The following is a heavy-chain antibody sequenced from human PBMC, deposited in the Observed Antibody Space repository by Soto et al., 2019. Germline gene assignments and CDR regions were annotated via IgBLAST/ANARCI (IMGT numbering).Heavy chain of an antibody. Sequence: GGSLRLSCAASGFTFSNYAMSWVRQAPGKGLDWVSAIIGSGGSTYYADSVKGRFTISRDNSRNTLYLQMNSLRAEDTATYYCAKALGDVYKLIDSWGQGTLVTVSS. CDR2: IIGSGGST. D-gene: IGHD2-21*01. V-gene: IGHV3-23*01. CDR1: GFTFSNYA. CDR3: AKALGDVYKLIDS. J-gene: IGHJ4*02.